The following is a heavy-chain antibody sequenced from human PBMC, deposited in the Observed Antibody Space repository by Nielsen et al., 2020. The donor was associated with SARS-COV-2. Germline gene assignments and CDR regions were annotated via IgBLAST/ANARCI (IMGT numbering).Heavy chain of an antibody. CDR1: GFTLSDYA. V-gene: IGHV3-11*01. J-gene: IGHJ3*02. CDR2: ISSSGSTI. CDR3: ARAKTTRVTIFGVVTPGAFDI. Sequence: GESLKISCAASGFTLSDYAIQWVRQAPGKGLEWVSYISSSGSTIYYADSVKGRFTISRDNAKNSLYLQMNSLRAEDTAVYYCARAKTTRVTIFGVVTPGAFDIWGQGTMVTVSS. D-gene: IGHD3-3*01.